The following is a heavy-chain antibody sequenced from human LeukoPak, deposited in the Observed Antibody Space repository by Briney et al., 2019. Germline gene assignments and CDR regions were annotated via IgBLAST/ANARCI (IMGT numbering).Heavy chain of an antibody. D-gene: IGHD2-21*01. J-gene: IGHJ3*02. CDR3: ARLASDAFDI. V-gene: IGHV4-59*08. Sequence: NPSETLSLTCTVSGGAISSYYWSWIRQPPGKGVECIGYIDYSGSTSYNPSLKSRVTISLDTSKNQFSLKLSSVTAADTAVYYCARLASDAFDIWGQGTMVTVSS. CDR2: IDYSGST. CDR1: GGAISSYY.